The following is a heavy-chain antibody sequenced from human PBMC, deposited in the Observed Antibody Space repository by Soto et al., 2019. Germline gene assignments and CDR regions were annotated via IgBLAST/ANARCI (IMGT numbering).Heavy chain of an antibody. V-gene: IGHV4-59*08. CDR1: GGSISSYY. CDR3: ARRFGDCFDF. Sequence: SETLSLTCTVSGGSISSYYWSWIRQPPGKGLEWIGYIYYSGSTNYNPSLKSRVTISVDTSKNQFSLKLSSVTAADTAVYYCARRFGDCFDFWGQGTLVTVSS. J-gene: IGHJ4*02. D-gene: IGHD3-10*01. CDR2: IYYSGST.